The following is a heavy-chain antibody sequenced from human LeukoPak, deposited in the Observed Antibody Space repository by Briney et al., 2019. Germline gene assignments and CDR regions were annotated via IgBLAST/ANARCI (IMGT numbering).Heavy chain of an antibody. D-gene: IGHD3-22*01. V-gene: IGHV5-51*01. Sequence: GESLKISCKGSGYTFTSYWIAWVRQMPGKGLEWMGIIYPGDSDTRYSPSFQGQVTISADKSISTAYLQWSSLKASDTAMYYCARLGYYDSSDPGYMDVWGKGTTVTISS. CDR1: GYTFTSYW. CDR2: IYPGDSDT. J-gene: IGHJ6*03. CDR3: ARLGYYDSSDPGYMDV.